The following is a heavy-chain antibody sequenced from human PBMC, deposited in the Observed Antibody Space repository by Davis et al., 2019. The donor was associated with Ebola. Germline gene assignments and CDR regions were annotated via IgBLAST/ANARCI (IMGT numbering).Heavy chain of an antibody. D-gene: IGHD1-14*01. CDR2: ISYDGSNK. J-gene: IGHJ1*01. CDR1: GFTFSSYG. CDR3: TTARD. Sequence: GESLKISCAASGFTFSSYGMHWVRQAPGKGLEWVAVISYDGSNKYYADSVKGRFTISRDNSKNTLYLQMNSLKTEDTAVYYCTTARDWGQGTLVTVSS. V-gene: IGHV3-30*03.